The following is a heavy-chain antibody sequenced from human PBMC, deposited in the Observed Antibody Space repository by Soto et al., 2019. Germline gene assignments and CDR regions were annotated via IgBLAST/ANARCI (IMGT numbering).Heavy chain of an antibody. CDR3: ARDVATRMINGHWFDP. V-gene: IGHV1-69*06. CDR1: GRLFSSFT. Sequence: SVKVSCKASGRLFSSFTITWVRQAPGQGLEWMGRIIPVFGTSKYAQKFQGRVTMTADKSTSTAYMELSSLRSEDTAVYYCARDVATRMINGHWFDPWGQGTLVTVSS. J-gene: IGHJ5*02. CDR2: IIPVFGTS. D-gene: IGHD3-16*01.